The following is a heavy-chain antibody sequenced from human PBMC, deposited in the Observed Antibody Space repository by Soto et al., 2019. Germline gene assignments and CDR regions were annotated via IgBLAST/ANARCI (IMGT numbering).Heavy chain of an antibody. D-gene: IGHD6-19*01. V-gene: IGHV3-30-3*01. CDR2: ISYDGSNK. Sequence: GGSLRLSCAASGFTFSSYAMHWVRQAPGKGLEWVAVISYDGSNKYYADSVKGRFTISRDNSKNTLYLQMNSLRAEDTAVYYCARVTGWYDAFDIWGQGTMVTVSS. J-gene: IGHJ3*02. CDR1: GFTFSSYA. CDR3: ARVTGWYDAFDI.